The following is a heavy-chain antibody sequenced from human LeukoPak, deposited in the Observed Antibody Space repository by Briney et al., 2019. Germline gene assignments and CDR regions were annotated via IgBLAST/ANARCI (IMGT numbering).Heavy chain of an antibody. CDR3: AKDSGGGSYPVGHFDY. V-gene: IGHV1-69*06. Sequence: ASVKVSCKASGGTFSSYAISWVRQAPGQGLEWMGGIIPIFGTANYAQKFQGRVTITADKSTSTAYMELSSLRSEDTAVYYCAKDSGGGSYPVGHFDYWGQGTLVTVSS. CDR1: GGTFSSYA. J-gene: IGHJ4*02. CDR2: IIPIFGTA. D-gene: IGHD3-16*02.